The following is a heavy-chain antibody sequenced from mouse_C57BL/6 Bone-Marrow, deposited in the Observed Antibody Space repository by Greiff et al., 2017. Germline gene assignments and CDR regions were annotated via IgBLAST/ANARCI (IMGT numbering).Heavy chain of an antibody. J-gene: IGHJ2*01. CDR2: ISSGSSTI. CDR3: ARRRGNEYCFAY. D-gene: IGHD2-1*01. Sequence: DVQLVASWGGLVKPGGSLKLSCAASGFTFSDYGMHWVRQAQEKGLEWVAYISSGSSTIYSADTAKGRFTISRDNANNTLVLQMTSLKSEDTAMYYCARRRGNEYCFAYWGQGTPLTVSS. CDR1: GFTFSDYG. V-gene: IGHV5-17*01.